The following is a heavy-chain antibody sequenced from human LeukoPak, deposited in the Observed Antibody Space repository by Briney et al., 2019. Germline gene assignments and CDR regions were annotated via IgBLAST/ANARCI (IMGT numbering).Heavy chain of an antibody. Sequence: PSETLSLTCTVSGASISGSGYYWGWIRQPPGKGLEWIGSIYSSGSTYYNASLQSRFTISIETSKNQISLRLNSVTAADTAMYYCAKSGGYGLIDYWGQGTLVTVSS. CDR3: AKSGGYGLIDY. D-gene: IGHD1-26*01. V-gene: IGHV4-39*01. J-gene: IGHJ4*02. CDR2: IYSSGST. CDR1: GASISGSGYY.